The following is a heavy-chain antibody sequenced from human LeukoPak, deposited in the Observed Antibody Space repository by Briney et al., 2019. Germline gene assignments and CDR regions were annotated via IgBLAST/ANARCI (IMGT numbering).Heavy chain of an antibody. V-gene: IGHV4-61*02. J-gene: IGHJ6*03. CDR2: IYTSGST. CDR1: GGSISSGSYY. CDR3: ARETTRPGAYYYYYYMDV. D-gene: IGHD4-17*01. Sequence: PSETLSLTCTVSGGSISSGSYYWSWIRQPAGKGLEWIGRIYTSGSTNYNPSLKSRVTISVDTSKNQFSLKLSSVTAADTAVYYCARETTRPGAYYYYYYMDVWGKGTTVTVSS.